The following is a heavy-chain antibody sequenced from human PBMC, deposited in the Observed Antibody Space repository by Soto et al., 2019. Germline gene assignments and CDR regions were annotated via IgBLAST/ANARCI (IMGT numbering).Heavy chain of an antibody. CDR3: ASSIARVYYFDY. Sequence: PSETLSLTCAVYGGSFSGYYWSWIRQPPGKGLEWIGEINHSGRTNYNPSLKSRVTISVDTSKNQFSLKLSSVTAADTAVYYCASSIARVYYFDYWGQGTLVTVSS. J-gene: IGHJ4*02. D-gene: IGHD6-6*01. V-gene: IGHV4-34*01. CDR1: GGSFSGYY. CDR2: INHSGRT.